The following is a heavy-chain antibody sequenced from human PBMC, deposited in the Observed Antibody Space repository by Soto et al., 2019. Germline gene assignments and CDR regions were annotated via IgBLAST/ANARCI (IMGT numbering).Heavy chain of an antibody. CDR1: GGAFSDYA. CDR2: IMPIFRAP. CDR3: ASWLKGPDIGNYYYGMDV. V-gene: IGHV1-69*12. J-gene: IGHJ6*02. D-gene: IGHD2-15*01. Sequence: QVQLVQSGAEVKKPGSSVKVSCKASGGAFSDYAFSWVRQAPGQGLEWLGGIMPIFRAPDYAQKFQGRVTITADEFTRTAYMEINSLRSEDTDVYYCASWLKGPDIGNYYYGMDVWGQGTTVTVS.